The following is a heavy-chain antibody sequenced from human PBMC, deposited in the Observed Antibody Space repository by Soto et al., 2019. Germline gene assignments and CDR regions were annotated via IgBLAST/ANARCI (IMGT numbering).Heavy chain of an antibody. CDR1: GGSISSYY. CDR3: ARPGDRTSSEAFDI. CDR2: IYSSGST. Sequence: SETLSLTCTVSGGSISSYYWSWIRQPPGKGLEWIGYIYSSGSTKYNPSLKSRVTISVDTSKNHFSLKLSSVTAADTAVYYCARPGDRTSSEAFDIWGQGTMVTVSS. J-gene: IGHJ3*02. D-gene: IGHD6-6*01. V-gene: IGHV4-59*01.